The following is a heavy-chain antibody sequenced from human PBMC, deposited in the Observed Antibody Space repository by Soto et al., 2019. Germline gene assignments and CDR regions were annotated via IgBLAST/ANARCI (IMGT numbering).Heavy chain of an antibody. CDR2: FYYSGST. CDR3: ARVDGYGLSDC. J-gene: IGHJ4*02. CDR1: GGSISIYY. Sequence: SETLSLTCTVSGGSISIYYWSWIRQPPGKGLEWIGYFYYSGSTNYNPSLTSRVTISLDTSKSQFSLRLSSVTAADTAVYYCARVDGYGLSDCWGQGTLVTVS. V-gene: IGHV4-59*01. D-gene: IGHD5-12*01.